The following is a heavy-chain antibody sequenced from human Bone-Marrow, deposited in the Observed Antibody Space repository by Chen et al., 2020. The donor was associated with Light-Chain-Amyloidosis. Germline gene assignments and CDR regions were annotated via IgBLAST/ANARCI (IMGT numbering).Heavy chain of an antibody. J-gene: IGHJ5*02. D-gene: IGHD5-12*01. CDR3: ARYEPHFSDSIISGYTA. CDR1: NGAFGDDY. V-gene: IGHV4-34*01. Sequence: QVELQQWGAGLLKPSETLSLTCGIHNGAFGDDYWTWIRQPPGKGLQWIAEINHSGSANYNSSLKSRTTISVDKSKNQFYLRMISVTAAYTAVYYCARYEPHFSDSIISGYTAWGQGTSVTVSS. CDR2: INHSGSA.